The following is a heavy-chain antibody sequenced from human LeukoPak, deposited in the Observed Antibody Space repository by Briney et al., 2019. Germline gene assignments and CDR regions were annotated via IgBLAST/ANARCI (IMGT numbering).Heavy chain of an antibody. D-gene: IGHD3-22*01. CDR2: ITGSGASI. Sequence: SGGSLRLSCAASGFTFNNYAMTWVRQAPGKGLEWVSAITGSGASINYADSVKGRFTISRDNSKNTIYLQMNSLRAEDTAIYYCAKRSSTSSGYFDFWGRGALVTVSS. J-gene: IGHJ4*02. CDR3: AKRSSTSSGYFDF. V-gene: IGHV3-23*01. CDR1: GFTFNNYA.